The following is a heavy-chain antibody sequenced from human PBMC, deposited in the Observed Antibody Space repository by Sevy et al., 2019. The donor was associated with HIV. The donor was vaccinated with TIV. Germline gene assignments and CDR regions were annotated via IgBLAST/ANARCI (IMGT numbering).Heavy chain of an antibody. V-gene: IGHV3-7*01. CDR1: GFTFSKYW. Sequence: GGSLRLSCAASGFTFSKYWMGWVRQAPGKGLEWVANIKQDAGQKYYVDSVKGRFTISRDNAKNSLYLQMNSLRAEDTAVYFCARDDGXXXXXYWGQXTLVTVSS. J-gene: IGHJ4*02. CDR3: ARDDGXXXXXY. D-gene: IGHD1-26*01. CDR2: IKQDAGQK.